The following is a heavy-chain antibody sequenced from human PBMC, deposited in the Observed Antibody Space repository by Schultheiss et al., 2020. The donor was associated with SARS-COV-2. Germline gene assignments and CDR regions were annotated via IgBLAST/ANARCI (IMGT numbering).Heavy chain of an antibody. Sequence: GGSLRLSCAASGFTFSTYSMTWVRQAPGKGLEWVSYIRSGDGIIYYADSVKGRFTISRDNAKNSLYLQMNSLRDEDTAFYYCARDRSPDTGYDIDYWGQGTLVTVSS. CDR2: IRSGDGII. D-gene: IGHD5-12*01. CDR1: GFTFSTYS. J-gene: IGHJ4*02. CDR3: ARDRSPDTGYDIDY. V-gene: IGHV3-48*02.